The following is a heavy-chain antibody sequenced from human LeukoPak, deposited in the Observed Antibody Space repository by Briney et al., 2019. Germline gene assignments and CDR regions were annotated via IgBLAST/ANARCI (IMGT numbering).Heavy chain of an antibody. V-gene: IGHV3-48*01. Sequence: ESGGSLRLSCAASGFTFSSYSMNWVRQAPGKGLEWVSYISSSSSTIYYADSVKGRFTISRDNAKNSLYLQMNSLRAEDTAVYYCARLGTIWLQVSYYYMDVWGKGTTVTVSS. J-gene: IGHJ6*03. CDR1: GFTFSSYS. D-gene: IGHD5-24*01. CDR2: ISSSSSTI. CDR3: ARLGTIWLQVSYYYMDV.